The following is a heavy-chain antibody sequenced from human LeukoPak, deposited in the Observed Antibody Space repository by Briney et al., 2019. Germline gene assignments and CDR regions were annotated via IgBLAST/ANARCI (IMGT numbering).Heavy chain of an antibody. CDR1: GGSISSYY. J-gene: IGHJ5*02. D-gene: IGHD2-2*01. CDR2: IYTSGST. CDR3: ARNLVPAAMNWFDP. V-gene: IGHV4-4*09. Sequence: SETLSLTCTVSGGSISSYYWSWIRQPPGKGLEWIGYIYTSGSTNYNPSLKSRVTISVDTSKNQFSLKLSSVTAADTAVYYCARNLVPAAMNWFDPWGQGTLVTVSS.